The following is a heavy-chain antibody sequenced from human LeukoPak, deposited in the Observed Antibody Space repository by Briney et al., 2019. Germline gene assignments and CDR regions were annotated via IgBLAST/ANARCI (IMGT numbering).Heavy chain of an antibody. CDR1: VFTFSSYA. D-gene: IGHD2-15*01. J-gene: IGHJ4*01. Sequence: GGSLRLSCAASVFTFSSYAMSWVRQAAGKGMEWVSTISGRGGSTYYADSVKGRFTISRDNSKNTVYLQLNSLRAEDTAVYYCAKRQYCCGAVCQDIVNWGHGTVVTVSS. V-gene: IGHV3-23*01. CDR2: ISGRGGST. CDR3: AKRQYCCGAVCQDIVN.